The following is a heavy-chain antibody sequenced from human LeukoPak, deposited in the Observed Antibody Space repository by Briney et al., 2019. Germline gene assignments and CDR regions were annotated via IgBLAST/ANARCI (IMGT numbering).Heavy chain of an antibody. Sequence: SETLSLTCTVSGGSVSSGSYYWSWIRQPPGKGLEWIGYIYYSGSTNYNPSLKSRVTISVDTSKNQFSLKLSSVTAADTAVYYCARSGNYDFWSGYSHWSDPWGQGTLVTVSS. J-gene: IGHJ5*02. V-gene: IGHV4-61*01. CDR2: IYYSGST. CDR1: GGSVSSGSYY. CDR3: ARSGNYDFWSGYSHWSDP. D-gene: IGHD3-3*01.